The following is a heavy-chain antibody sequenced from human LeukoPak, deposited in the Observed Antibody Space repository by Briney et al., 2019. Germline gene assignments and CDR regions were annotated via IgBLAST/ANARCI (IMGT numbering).Heavy chain of an antibody. CDR1: GYTFTGYY. D-gene: IGHD3-10*01. V-gene: IGHV1-2*02. CDR3: ERDRVLWFGEFDFDY. J-gene: IGHJ4*02. Sequence: GASVKVSCKASGYTFTGYYMHWVRQAPGQGLEWMGWINPNSGGTNYAQKFQGRVTMTRDTSISTAYMELSRLRSDDTAVYYCERDRVLWFGEFDFDYWGQGTLVTVSS. CDR2: INPNSGGT.